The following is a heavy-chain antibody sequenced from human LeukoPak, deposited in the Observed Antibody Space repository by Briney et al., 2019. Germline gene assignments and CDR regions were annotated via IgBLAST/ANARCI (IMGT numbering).Heavy chain of an antibody. CDR1: GFTVYSNY. Sequence: GGSLRLSCAVSGFTVYSNYMSWVRQAPGKGLEWVSVLYNTGDTYYADSVKGRFTISRDNSKNTLYLQMSSLRTEDTAVYYCATPKYTNGPLNYWGQGTLVTVSS. CDR3: ATPKYTNGPLNY. V-gene: IGHV3-53*01. CDR2: LYNTGDT. J-gene: IGHJ4*02. D-gene: IGHD2-8*01.